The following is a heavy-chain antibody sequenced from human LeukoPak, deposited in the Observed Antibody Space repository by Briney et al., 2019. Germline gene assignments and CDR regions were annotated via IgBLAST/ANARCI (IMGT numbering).Heavy chain of an antibody. CDR3: TTIAVAGLVDY. D-gene: IGHD6-19*01. CDR1: GFTFSGSA. J-gene: IGHJ4*02. CDR2: IRSKANSYAT. V-gene: IGHV3-73*01. Sequence: GGSLRLSCAASGFTFSGSAMHWVRQASGKGLEWVGRIRSKANSYATAYAASVKGMFTISRDDSKNTAYLQMNSLKTEDTAVYNCTTIAVAGLVDYWGQGTLVTVSS.